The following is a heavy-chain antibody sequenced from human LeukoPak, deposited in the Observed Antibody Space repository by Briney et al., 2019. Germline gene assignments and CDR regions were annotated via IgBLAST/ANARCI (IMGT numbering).Heavy chain of an antibody. CDR3: ARGSSGSWMMHAFDI. V-gene: IGHV1-46*01. Sequence: ASVTVSCKASGYTFTSYYMHWVRQAPGQGLEWMGIINPSGGSTSYAQKFQGRVTMTRDMSTSTVYMELSSLRSEDTAVYYCARGSSGSWMMHAFDIWGQGTMVTVSS. J-gene: IGHJ3*02. CDR1: GYTFTSYY. D-gene: IGHD1-26*01. CDR2: INPSGGST.